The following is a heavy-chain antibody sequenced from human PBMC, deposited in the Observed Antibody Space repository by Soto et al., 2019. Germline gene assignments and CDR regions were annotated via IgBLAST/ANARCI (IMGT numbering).Heavy chain of an antibody. CDR2: TYYRSKWYN. CDR1: GDSVSSNSAA. J-gene: IGHJ6*03. V-gene: IGHV6-1*01. CDR3: ARATIAALDYYYYYMDV. D-gene: IGHD6-6*01. Sequence: KQSQTLSLTCAISGDSVSSNSAAWNWIRQSPSRGLEWLGRTYYRSKWYNDYAVSVKSRITINPDPSKNQFSLQLNSVTPEDTAVYYCARATIAALDYYYYYMDVWGKGTTVTVSS.